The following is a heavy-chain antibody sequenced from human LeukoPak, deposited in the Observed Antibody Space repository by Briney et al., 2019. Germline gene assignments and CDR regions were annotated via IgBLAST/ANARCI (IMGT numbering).Heavy chain of an antibody. V-gene: IGHV3-30*02. J-gene: IGHJ4*02. D-gene: IGHD2-15*01. CDR2: IRYDGSNK. Sequence: GGSLRLSCAASGFTFSSYGMHWVRQAPGKGLEWVAFIRYDGSNKYYADSVKGRFTISRDNSKNTLYLQMNSLRAEDTAVYYCAKVREDIVVVVAATDPLDYWGQGTLVTVSS. CDR3: AKVREDIVVVVAATDPLDY. CDR1: GFTFSSYG.